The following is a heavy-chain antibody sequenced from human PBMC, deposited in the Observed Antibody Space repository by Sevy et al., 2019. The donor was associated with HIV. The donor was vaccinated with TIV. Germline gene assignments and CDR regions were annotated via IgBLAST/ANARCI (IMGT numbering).Heavy chain of an antibody. D-gene: IGHD3-16*01. J-gene: IGHJ4*02. V-gene: IGHV4-38-2*01. CDR1: GYSISSGYY. CDR2: ISHSGST. Sequence: SETLSLTCAVSGYSISSGYYWGWIRQPPGRGLEWIGSISHSGSTYYNPSLKGRFTISVDTSKNQFSLNLSSVTAADTAVYYCARSVSGFDYWGQGTLVTVSS. CDR3: ARSVSGFDY.